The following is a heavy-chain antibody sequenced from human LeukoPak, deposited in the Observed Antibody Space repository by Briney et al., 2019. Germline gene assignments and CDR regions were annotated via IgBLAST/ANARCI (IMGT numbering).Heavy chain of an antibody. CDR3: GRDPNGDYIGAFEF. V-gene: IGHV3-23*01. D-gene: IGHD4-17*01. CDR1: GFTFTRYA. J-gene: IGHJ3*01. Sequence: GGSLRLSCEASGFTFTRYAMMWVRQAPGKGLEWVSAITVSGDDIQYADSVRGRFTISRDNSKNTVYLQMNSLRADDTAVYYCGRDPNGDYIGAFEFWGEGTMVTVSS. CDR2: ITVSGDDI.